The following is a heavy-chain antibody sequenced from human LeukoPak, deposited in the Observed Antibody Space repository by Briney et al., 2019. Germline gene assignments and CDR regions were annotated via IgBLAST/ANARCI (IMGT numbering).Heavy chain of an antibody. Sequence: MSSETLSLXCTVSGGSISSGSYYWSWIRQPAGKGLEWIGRIYTSGITNYNPSLKSRVTISVDTSKNQFSLKLSSVTAADTAVYYCARDRAIFGVVSYLYYMDVWGKGTTVTVSS. V-gene: IGHV4-61*02. J-gene: IGHJ6*03. CDR3: ARDRAIFGVVSYLYYMDV. CDR2: IYTSGIT. D-gene: IGHD3-3*01. CDR1: GGSISSGSYY.